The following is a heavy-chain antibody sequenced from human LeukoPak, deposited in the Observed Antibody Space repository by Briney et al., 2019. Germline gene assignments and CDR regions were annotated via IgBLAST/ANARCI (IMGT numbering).Heavy chain of an antibody. CDR1: GGTFSSYA. Sequence: ASVKVSCKASGGTFSSYAISWVRQAPGQGLEWMGRIIPIFGIANCAQKFQGRVTITADKSTSTAYMELSSLRSEDTAVYYCARNDYCSGGSCYAHYYYYGMDVWGQGTTVTVSS. J-gene: IGHJ6*02. D-gene: IGHD2-15*01. CDR2: IIPIFGIA. CDR3: ARNDYCSGGSCYAHYYYYGMDV. V-gene: IGHV1-69*04.